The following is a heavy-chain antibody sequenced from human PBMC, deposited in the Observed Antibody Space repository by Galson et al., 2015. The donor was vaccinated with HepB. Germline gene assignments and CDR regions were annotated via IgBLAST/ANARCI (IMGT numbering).Heavy chain of an antibody. CDR3: ARDVSPVYGYCSSSSCYYMGGADY. D-gene: IGHD2-2*03. V-gene: IGHV4-31*03. CDR2: IYYSGST. J-gene: IGHJ4*02. CDR1: GGSISSGGYY. Sequence: LSLTCTVSGGSISSGGYYWSWIRQHPGKGLEWIGHIYYSGSTYYNPSLKSRVTISVDTSKNQFSLKLSSVTAADTAVYYCARDVSPVYGYCSSSSCYYMGGADYWGQGTLVTVSS.